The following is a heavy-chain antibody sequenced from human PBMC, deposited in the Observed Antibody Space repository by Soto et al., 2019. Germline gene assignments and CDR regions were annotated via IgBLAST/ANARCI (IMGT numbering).Heavy chain of an antibody. Sequence: PGGSLRLSCAASGSTFSVYGMHWVRQAPGKGLEWVAVISYDGSKKYYADSVKGRFTISRDNSKNTLFLQMNSLRHEDTAVYSCAIDFYGSWGQGTLVTVSS. CDR1: GSTFSVYG. D-gene: IGHD4-17*01. CDR3: AIDFYGS. CDR2: ISYDGSKK. V-gene: IGHV3-30*03. J-gene: IGHJ4*02.